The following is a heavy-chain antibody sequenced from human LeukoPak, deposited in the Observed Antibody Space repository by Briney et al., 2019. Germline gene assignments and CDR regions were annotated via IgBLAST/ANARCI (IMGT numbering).Heavy chain of an antibody. D-gene: IGHD3-22*01. J-gene: IGHJ4*02. CDR3: ARGGVTMIVPIL. CDR1: GFTVSSSY. Sequence: GGSLRLSCAASGFTVSSSYMTWVRQAPGKGLEWVSVIYSGGGTYYADSVKGRFTISRDNFKNTLYLQMNSLRAEDTAVYYCARGGVTMIVPILWGQGTLVTVSS. V-gene: IGHV3-53*01. CDR2: IYSGGGT.